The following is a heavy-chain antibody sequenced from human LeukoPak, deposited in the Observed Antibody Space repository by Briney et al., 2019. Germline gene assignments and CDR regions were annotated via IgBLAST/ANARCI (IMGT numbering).Heavy chain of an antibody. V-gene: IGHV3-21*01. J-gene: IGHJ4*02. Sequence: GGSLRLSCAASGFTFSSYSMNWVRPAPGKGLEWVSSISSSSSYIYYADSVKGRFTISRDNAKNSLYLQMNSLRAEDTAVYYCARYSSGWPGYFDYWGQGTLVTVSS. CDR1: GFTFSSYS. D-gene: IGHD6-25*01. CDR3: ARYSSGWPGYFDY. CDR2: ISSSSSYI.